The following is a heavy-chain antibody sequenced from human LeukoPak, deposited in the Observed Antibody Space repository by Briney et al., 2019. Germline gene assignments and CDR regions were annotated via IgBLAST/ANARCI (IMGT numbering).Heavy chain of an antibody. CDR2: IGWDDDK. D-gene: IGHD5-12*01. Sequence: SGPALVKPTQTLTLTCTFSGFSLSTSGMRVSWIRQPPGKALEWLARIGWDDDKFYSTSLKTRLTISKDTSKNQVVLTMTNMDPVDTATYYCATLGYDFDYWGQGTLVTVSS. V-gene: IGHV2-70*04. J-gene: IGHJ4*02. CDR3: ATLGYDFDY. CDR1: GFSLSTSGMR.